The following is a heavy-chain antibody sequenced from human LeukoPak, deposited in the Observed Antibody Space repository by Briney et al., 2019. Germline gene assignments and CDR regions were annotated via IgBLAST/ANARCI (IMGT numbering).Heavy chain of an antibody. CDR1: GFTFSSYW. CDR2: IKPDGSLI. V-gene: IGHV3-7*01. D-gene: IGHD1-26*01. CDR3: AKWELYSGFYYIDY. J-gene: IGHJ4*02. Sequence: GGSLRLSCAASGFTFSSYWMTWVRQGPGKGLEWVANIKPDGSLIYFVDSVKGRFTISRDNAKNSLYLQMNSLRAEDTAVYYCAKWELYSGFYYIDYWGQGTLATVSS.